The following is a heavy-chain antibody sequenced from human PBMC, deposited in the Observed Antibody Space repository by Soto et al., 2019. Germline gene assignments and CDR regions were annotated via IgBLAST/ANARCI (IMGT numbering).Heavy chain of an antibody. D-gene: IGHD6-13*01. CDR2: INPNGGST. CDR3: ARESAAAGTSPLLV. J-gene: IGHJ6*02. Sequence: ASVKVSCKASGYTFTGYCMHWVRQAPGQGLEWMGIINPNGGSTSYAQKFQGRVTMTRDTSTSTVYMELSSLRSEDTAVYYCARESAAAGTSPLLVWGQGTTVTVSS. CDR1: GYTFTGYC. V-gene: IGHV1-46*01.